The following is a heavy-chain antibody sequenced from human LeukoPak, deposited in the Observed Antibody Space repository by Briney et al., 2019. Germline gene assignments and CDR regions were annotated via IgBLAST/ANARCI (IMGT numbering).Heavy chain of an antibody. J-gene: IGHJ4*02. CDR3: ALANVFDY. D-gene: IGHD4/OR15-4a*01. Sequence: ASVKVSCKASGYTFTSYGISYAISWVRQAPGQGLEWMGWISVYNGITNYAQKFQGRVTMTTDTSTSTAYMELRSLRSDDTAVYYCALANVFDYWGQGTLVTVSS. V-gene: IGHV1-18*01. CDR1: GYTFTSYG. CDR2: ISVYNGIT.